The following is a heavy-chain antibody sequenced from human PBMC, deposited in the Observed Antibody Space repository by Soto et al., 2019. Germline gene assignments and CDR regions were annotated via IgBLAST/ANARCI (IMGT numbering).Heavy chain of an antibody. D-gene: IGHD1-1*01. CDR2: INESGST. CDR1: GQCFSGHS. J-gene: IGHJ4*02. CDR3: ARGSGIVALPGELEDVNYDY. Sequence: QVQLQQWGAGLLKPSETLSLTCAVYGQCFSGHSWGWIRQPPGKGLEWIGEINESGSTYYNPSLKSRVTSSTDTSKNQFSLKVSSVSAAETAVYYCARGSGIVALPGELEDVNYDYWGQGTLVNVSS. V-gene: IGHV4-34*01.